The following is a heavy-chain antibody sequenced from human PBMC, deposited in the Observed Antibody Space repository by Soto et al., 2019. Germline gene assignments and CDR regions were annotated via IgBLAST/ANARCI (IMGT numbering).Heavy chain of an antibody. J-gene: IGHJ6*02. Sequence: PGGSLRLSCAASGFTFSSYGMHWVRQAPGKGLEWVAVISYDGSNKYYADSVKGRFTISRDNSKNTLYLQMNSLRAEDTAVYYCAKNGRNSSGWYYYYYYYGMDVWGQGTTVTVSS. CDR3: AKNGRNSSGWYYYYYYYGMDV. V-gene: IGHV3-30*18. CDR1: GFTFSSYG. D-gene: IGHD6-19*01. CDR2: ISYDGSNK.